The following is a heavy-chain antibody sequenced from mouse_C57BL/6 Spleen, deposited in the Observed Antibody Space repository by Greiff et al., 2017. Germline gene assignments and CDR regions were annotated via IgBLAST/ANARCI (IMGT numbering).Heavy chain of an antibody. CDR3: TTDYYGSGHV. J-gene: IGHJ1*03. D-gene: IGHD1-1*01. Sequence: EVHLVESGAELVRPGASVKLSCTASGFNIKDDYMHWVKQRPEQGLEWIGWIDPENGDTEYASKFQGKATITADTSSNTAYLQLSSLTSEDTAVYYCTTDYYGSGHVWGTGTTVTVSS. CDR1: GFNIKDDY. CDR2: IDPENGDT. V-gene: IGHV14-4*01.